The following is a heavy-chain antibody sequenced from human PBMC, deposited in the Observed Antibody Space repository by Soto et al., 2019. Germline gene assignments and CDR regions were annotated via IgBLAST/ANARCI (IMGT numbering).Heavy chain of an antibody. Sequence: PSETLSLTCAVDGGSFSGYYWSWIRQPPGKGLEWIGQINHSGSTNYNPSFKSRVTISVDTSKKQFSLKLSSVTAADTAVYYCARAGRTSNSCHNWFDPWGQGTLVTVSS. J-gene: IGHJ5*02. V-gene: IGHV4-34*01. CDR1: GGSFSGYY. D-gene: IGHD2-2*01. CDR3: ARAGRTSNSCHNWFDP. CDR2: INHSGST.